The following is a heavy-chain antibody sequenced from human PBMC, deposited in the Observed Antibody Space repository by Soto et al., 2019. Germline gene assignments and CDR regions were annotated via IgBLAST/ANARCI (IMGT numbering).Heavy chain of an antibody. D-gene: IGHD3-16*01. J-gene: IGHJ4*02. CDR1: GYTFSTYD. Sequence: QVQLVQSGAELKRPGASVMVSCKTSGYTFSTYDINWVRQAIGQGLEWMGWINPNSGNTGYAQKFRERLDMTRVTSTGTVYMELSSLTYDDSAIYFCTRGWGTWQHEKPGDYWGQGTLVTVSS. V-gene: IGHV1-8*01. CDR3: TRGWGTWQHEKPGDY. CDR2: INPNSGNT.